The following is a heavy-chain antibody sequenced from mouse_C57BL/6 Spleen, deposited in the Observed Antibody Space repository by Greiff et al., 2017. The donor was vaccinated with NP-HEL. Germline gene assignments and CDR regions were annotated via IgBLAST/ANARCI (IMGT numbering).Heavy chain of an antibody. D-gene: IGHD1-1*01. CDR1: GFTFSSYA. CDR3: TRALTTVVATGAMDY. J-gene: IGHJ4*01. V-gene: IGHV5-9-1*02. Sequence: EVMLVESGEGLVKPGGSLKLSCAASGFTFSSYAMSWVRQTPEKRLEWVAYISSGGDYIYYADTVKGRFTISRDNARNTLYLQMSSLKSEDTAMYYCTRALTTVVATGAMDYWGQGTSVTVSS. CDR2: ISSGGDYI.